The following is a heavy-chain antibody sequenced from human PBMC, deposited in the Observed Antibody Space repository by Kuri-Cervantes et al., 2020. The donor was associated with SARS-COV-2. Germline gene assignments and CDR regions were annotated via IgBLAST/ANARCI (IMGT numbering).Heavy chain of an antibody. Sequence: SETLSLTCTVSGGSISSYYWSWIRQPPGKGLEWIGYIYYSGSTNYNPSLKSRVTISVDTSKNQFSLKLSSVTAADTTVYYCASLGYGGNLHFDYWGQGTLVTVSS. D-gene: IGHD4-23*01. CDR1: GGSISSYY. V-gene: IGHV4-59*01. J-gene: IGHJ4*02. CDR2: IYYSGST. CDR3: ASLGYGGNLHFDY.